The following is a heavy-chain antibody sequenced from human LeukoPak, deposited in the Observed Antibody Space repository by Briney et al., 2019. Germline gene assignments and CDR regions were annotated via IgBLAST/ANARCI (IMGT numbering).Heavy chain of an antibody. CDR2: ISWNSGTI. CDR3: AKGGYYDSSGPDY. V-gene: IGHV3-9*01. CDR1: GFTFDDYA. Sequence: GGSLRLSCAASGFTFDDYAMHWVRQAPGKGLEWVSGISWNSGTIEYADSVKGRFTISRDNAKNFLYLQMNSLRTEDTALYYCAKGGYYDSSGPDYWGQGTLVTVSS. J-gene: IGHJ4*02. D-gene: IGHD3-22*01.